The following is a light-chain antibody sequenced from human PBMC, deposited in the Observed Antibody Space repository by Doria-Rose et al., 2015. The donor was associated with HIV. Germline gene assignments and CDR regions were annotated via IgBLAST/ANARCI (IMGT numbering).Light chain of an antibody. V-gene: IGKV3-20*01. CDR2: DGS. CDR1: QSFSSTY. J-gene: IGKJ1*01. CDR3: HQYGTSWT. Sequence: TLSLSPGERATLSCRASQSFSSTYLAWYQQKPGQAPSLLIYDGSTRATGIPDRFGASGSGTDFTLTINRLEPEDFALYYCHQYGTSWTFGQGTKVEI.